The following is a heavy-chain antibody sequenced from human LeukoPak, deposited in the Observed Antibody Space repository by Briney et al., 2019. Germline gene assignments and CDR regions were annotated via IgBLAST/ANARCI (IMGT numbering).Heavy chain of an antibody. V-gene: IGHV1-69*13. CDR1: GGTFTNYG. CDR3: ATPAYCGGDCYLDSDAFDM. CDR2: IIPISGTA. J-gene: IGHJ3*02. Sequence: SVKVSCKASGGTFTNYGISWVRQAPGQGLEWMGGIIPISGTANYAQTFQGRVTITADESTSTAYMELSSLRSENTAVYYCATPAYCGGDCYLDSDAFDMWGQGTMVTVSS. D-gene: IGHD2-21*02.